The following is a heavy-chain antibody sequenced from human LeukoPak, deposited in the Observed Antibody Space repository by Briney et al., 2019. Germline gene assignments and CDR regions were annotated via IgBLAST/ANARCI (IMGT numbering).Heavy chain of an antibody. CDR1: GFTFSSYA. V-gene: IGHV3-30-3*01. D-gene: IGHD3-22*01. CDR3: ARTHSSGYYNYYYYYGMDV. CDR2: ISYDGSNK. J-gene: IGHJ6*02. Sequence: GGSLRLSCAASGFTFSSYAMHWVRQAPGKGLEWVAVISYDGSNKYYADSVKGRFTISRDNSKNTLYLQMNSLRAEATAVYYCARTHSSGYYNYYYYYGMDVWGQGTTVTVSS.